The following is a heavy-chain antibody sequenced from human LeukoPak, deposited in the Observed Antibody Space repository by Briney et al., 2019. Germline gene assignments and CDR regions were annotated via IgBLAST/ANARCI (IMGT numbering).Heavy chain of an antibody. V-gene: IGHV4-59*12. CDR1: GGSISSYY. CDR2: IYHSGST. Sequence: PSETLSLTCTVSGGSISSYYWSWIRQPPGKGLEWIGYIYHSGSTYYNPSLKSRVTISVDRSKNQFSLKLSSVTAADTAVYYCARAVLEWLFLNWFDPWGQGTLVTVSS. J-gene: IGHJ5*02. D-gene: IGHD3-3*01. CDR3: ARAVLEWLFLNWFDP.